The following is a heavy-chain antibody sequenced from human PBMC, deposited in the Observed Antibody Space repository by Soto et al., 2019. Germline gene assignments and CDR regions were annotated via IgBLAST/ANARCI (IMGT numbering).Heavy chain of an antibody. CDR2: ISAYNGNT. D-gene: IGHD3-16*01. J-gene: IGHJ5*02. Sequence: SVKASCKASGYTFTSYGMSWGRQAPGQGLEWMGWISAYNGNTNYAQKLQGRVTMTTDTSTSTAYMELRSLRSDDTAVYYCARDRISGLVLNWFDPWGQGTLVTVSS. V-gene: IGHV1-18*01. CDR1: GYTFTSYG. CDR3: ARDRISGLVLNWFDP.